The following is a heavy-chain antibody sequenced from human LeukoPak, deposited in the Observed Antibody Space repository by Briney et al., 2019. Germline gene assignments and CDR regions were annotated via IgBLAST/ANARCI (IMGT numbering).Heavy chain of an antibody. J-gene: IGHJ4*02. V-gene: IGHV3-23*01. Sequence: GGSLRLSCAASGFTFSSYAMSWVRQAPGKGLEWVSAISGSGGSTYYADSVKGRFTISRDNSKNALYLQMNSLRAEDTAVYYCAKLGEWLLLSQFDYWGQGTLVTVSS. D-gene: IGHD3-22*01. CDR3: AKLGEWLLLSQFDY. CDR1: GFTFSSYA. CDR2: ISGSGGST.